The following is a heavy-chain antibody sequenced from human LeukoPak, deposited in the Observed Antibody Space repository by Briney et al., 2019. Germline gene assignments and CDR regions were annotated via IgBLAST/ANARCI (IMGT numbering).Heavy chain of an antibody. V-gene: IGHV5-51*01. D-gene: IGHD3-10*01. CDR2: IYPGDSDT. CDR3: ARLIGVRGVIRNPYYYYGMDV. CDR1: GYSFTSYW. Sequence: GESLKISCKGSGYSFTSYWIGWVRQMPGKGLEWMGIIYPGDSDTRYSPSFQGQVTISADKSISTAYLQWSSLKASDTAMYYCARLIGVRGVIRNPYYYYGMDVWGQGTTDTVSS. J-gene: IGHJ6*02.